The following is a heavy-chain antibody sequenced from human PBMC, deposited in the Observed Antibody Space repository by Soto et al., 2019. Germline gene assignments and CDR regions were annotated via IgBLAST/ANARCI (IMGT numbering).Heavy chain of an antibody. Sequence: EVQLLESGGGLVQPGGSLRLSCAASGFTFSSYAMSWVRQAPGKGLEWVSPISGSGGSTYYADSVKGRFTISRDNSKNARDLQMHSLRAEYTGVYYCAKDYGDYGAIEYWGQGTLVTVSS. CDR3: AKDYGDYGAIEY. V-gene: IGHV3-23*01. CDR1: GFTFSSYA. J-gene: IGHJ4*02. CDR2: ISGSGGST. D-gene: IGHD4-17*01.